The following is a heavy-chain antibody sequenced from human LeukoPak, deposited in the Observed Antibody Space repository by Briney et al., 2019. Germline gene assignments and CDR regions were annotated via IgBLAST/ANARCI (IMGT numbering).Heavy chain of an antibody. Sequence: SETLSLTCAVYGGSFSDYYRSWIRQPPGKGLEWIGEINHSGSTNYNPSLKSRVTISVDTSKNQFSLKLTSVTAADTAVYYCARGGRRSHYYGSVTGGYFDLWGRGTLVTVSS. CDR3: ARGGRRSHYYGSVTGGYFDL. CDR1: GGSFSDYY. V-gene: IGHV4-34*01. CDR2: INHSGST. D-gene: IGHD3-10*01. J-gene: IGHJ2*01.